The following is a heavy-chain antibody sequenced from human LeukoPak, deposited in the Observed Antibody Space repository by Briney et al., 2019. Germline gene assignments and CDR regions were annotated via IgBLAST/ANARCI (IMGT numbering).Heavy chain of an antibody. V-gene: IGHV3-74*01. CDR2: INSDGSST. D-gene: IGHD3-22*01. CDR3: VRQGTVVNAFDY. J-gene: IGHJ4*02. CDR1: GFIFSSYW. Sequence: GGSLRLSCAASGFIFSSYWMHWVRQAPGKGLVWVSRINSDGSSTSYADSVKGRFTISRDNAKNTLYLQMHSLRAEDTAVYYCVRQGTVVNAFDYWGQGTLVTVSS.